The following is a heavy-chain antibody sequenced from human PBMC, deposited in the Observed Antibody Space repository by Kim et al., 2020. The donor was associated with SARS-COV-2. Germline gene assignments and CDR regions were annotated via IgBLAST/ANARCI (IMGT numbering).Heavy chain of an antibody. CDR1: GYTFTSYG. J-gene: IGHJ5*02. V-gene: IGHV1-18*01. CDR3: ARERTGSIGYSSSWYNWFDP. D-gene: IGHD6-13*01. CDR2: ISAYNGNT. Sequence: ASVKVSCKASGYTFTSYGISWVRQAPGQGLEWMGWISAYNGNTNYAQKLQGRVTMTTDTSTSTAYMELRSLRSDDTAVYYCARERTGSIGYSSSWYNWFDPWGQGTLVTVSS.